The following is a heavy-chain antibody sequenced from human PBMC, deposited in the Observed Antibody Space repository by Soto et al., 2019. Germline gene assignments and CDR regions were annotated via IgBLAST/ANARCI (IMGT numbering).Heavy chain of an antibody. Sequence: GGSLRLSCAASGFTFSSYWMSWVRQAPGKGLEWVANIKQDGSEKYYVDSVKGRFTISRDNSKNTLYLQMTSLSAEDTAMYYCARDGDVNTGFGKDYWGQGTLVTVSS. CDR2: IKQDGSEK. CDR1: GFTFSSYW. V-gene: IGHV3-7*01. D-gene: IGHD3-16*01. CDR3: ARDGDVNTGFGKDY. J-gene: IGHJ4*02.